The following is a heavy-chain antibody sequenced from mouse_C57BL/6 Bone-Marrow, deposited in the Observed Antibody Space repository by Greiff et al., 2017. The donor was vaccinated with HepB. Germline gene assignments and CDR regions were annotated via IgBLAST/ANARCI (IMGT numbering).Heavy chain of an antibody. Sequence: VQLQQSGAELVRPGASVKLSCTASGFNIKDDYMHWVKQRPEQGLEWIGWIDPENGDTEYASKFQGKATITADKSSNTAYMQLSSLTSEDTAVYYCTRLSDWYFDVWGTGTTVTVSS. J-gene: IGHJ1*03. CDR3: TRLSDWYFDV. D-gene: IGHD1-1*02. CDR1: GFNIKDDY. V-gene: IGHV14-4*01. CDR2: IDPENGDT.